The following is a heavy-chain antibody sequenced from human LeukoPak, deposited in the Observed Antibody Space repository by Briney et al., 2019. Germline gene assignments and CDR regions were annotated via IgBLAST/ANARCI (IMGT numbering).Heavy chain of an antibody. D-gene: IGHD5-18*01. CDR3: AREDTAMVTAGYYFDY. Sequence: SVKVSCKASGGTFTSYAISWVRQAPGQGLEWMGGIIPIFGTANYAQKFQGRVTITTDESTSTAYMELSSLRSEDTAVYYCAREDTAMVTAGYYFDYWGQGTQVTVSS. V-gene: IGHV1-69*05. J-gene: IGHJ4*02. CDR2: IIPIFGTA. CDR1: GGTFTSYA.